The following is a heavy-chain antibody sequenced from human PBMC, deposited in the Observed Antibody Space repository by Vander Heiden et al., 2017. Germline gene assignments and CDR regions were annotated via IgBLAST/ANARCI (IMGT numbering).Heavy chain of an antibody. V-gene: IGHV3-23*01. D-gene: IGHD2-2*01. Sequence: EVQLLESGCGLVQPGGSLRLPCSASGFTFSSYAMSGVRQAPGKGLEWVSAISGSGGSTYYADSVKGRVTISRDNSKNTLYLQMNSLRAEDTAVYYCAKDGGYCSSTSCYQRGWFDPWGQGTLVTVSS. J-gene: IGHJ5*02. CDR3: AKDGGYCSSTSCYQRGWFDP. CDR2: ISGSGGST. CDR1: GFTFSSYA.